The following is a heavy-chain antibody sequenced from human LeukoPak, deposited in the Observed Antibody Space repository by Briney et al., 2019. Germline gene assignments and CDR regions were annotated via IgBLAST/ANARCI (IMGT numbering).Heavy chain of an antibody. CDR2: IWYDGSNK. CDR3: ARGHYYDSSGHSDY. V-gene: IGHV3-33*01. J-gene: IGHJ4*02. CDR1: GFTFSSYG. Sequence: GGSLRLSCAASGFTFSSYGMHWVRQAPGKGLEWVAVIWYDGSNKYYADSVKGRFTISRDNSKNTLYLQMNSLRAEDTAVYYCARGHYYDSSGHSDYWGQGTLVTVSS. D-gene: IGHD3-22*01.